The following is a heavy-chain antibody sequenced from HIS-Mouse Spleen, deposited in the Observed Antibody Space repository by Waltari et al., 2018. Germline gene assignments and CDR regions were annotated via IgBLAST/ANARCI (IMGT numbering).Heavy chain of an antibody. CDR2: IYYRGST. CDR1: GGSISSSSYY. J-gene: IGHJ2*01. Sequence: QLQLQESGPGLVKPSETLSLTCTVSGGSISSSSYYWGWIRQPPGKGLEWIGSIYYRGSTSNNPSPKGGVTISVEPSKNQFSLKLSSVTAADPAVYYCAREIPYSSSWYDWYFDLWGRGTLVTVSS. CDR3: AREIPYSSSWYDWYFDL. V-gene: IGHV4-39*07. D-gene: IGHD6-13*01.